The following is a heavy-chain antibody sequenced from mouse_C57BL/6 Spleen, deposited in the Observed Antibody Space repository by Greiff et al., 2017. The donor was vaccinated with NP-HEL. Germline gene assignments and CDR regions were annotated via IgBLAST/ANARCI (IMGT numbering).Heavy chain of an antibody. V-gene: IGHV1-52*01. CDR3: ARSGGSSPYYFDY. CDR2: IDPSDSET. D-gene: IGHD1-1*01. Sequence: QVHVKQPGAELVRPGSSVKLSCKASGYTFTSYWMHWVKQRPIQGLEWIGNIDPSDSETHYNQKFKDKATLTVDKSSSTAYMQLSSLTSEDSAVYYCARSGGSSPYYFDYWGQGTTLTVSS. CDR1: GYTFTSYW. J-gene: IGHJ2*01.